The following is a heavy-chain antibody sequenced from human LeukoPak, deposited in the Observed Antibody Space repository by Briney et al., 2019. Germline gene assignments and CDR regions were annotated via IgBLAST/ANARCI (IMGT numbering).Heavy chain of an antibody. D-gene: IGHD6-13*01. J-gene: IGHJ4*02. Sequence: GGSLRLSCAASGFTVSSNYMSWVRQAPGKGLEWVSVIYSDGGTYYADSVKGRFTISRDNSKNTLYLQMNSLRAEDTAVYYCARHSSSWSSGAFDYWGQGTLVTASS. CDR3: ARHSSSWSSGAFDY. V-gene: IGHV3-53*01. CDR1: GFTVSSNY. CDR2: IYSDGGT.